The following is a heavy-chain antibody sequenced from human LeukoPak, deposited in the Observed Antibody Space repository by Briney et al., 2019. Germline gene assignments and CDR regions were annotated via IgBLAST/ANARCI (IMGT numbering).Heavy chain of an antibody. D-gene: IGHD6-13*01. CDR3: ARASSWYYPNDH. J-gene: IGHJ5*02. CDR2: IYYSGST. Sequence: PSETLSLTCTVSGGSISSYYWSWIRQPPGKGLEWIGYIYYSGSTNYNPSLKSRVTISVDTSKNQFSLKLSSVTAADTAVYYCARASSWYYPNDHWGQGTLVTVSS. CDR1: GGSISSYY. V-gene: IGHV4-59*01.